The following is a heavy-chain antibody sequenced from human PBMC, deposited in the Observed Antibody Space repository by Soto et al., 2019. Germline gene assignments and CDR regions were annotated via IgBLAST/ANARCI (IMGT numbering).Heavy chain of an antibody. J-gene: IGHJ3*02. D-gene: IGHD6-6*01. CDR2: INHSGST. Sequence: LETLSLTCAVYGGSFSGYYWSWIRQPPGKGLEWIGEINHSGSTNYNPSLKSRVTISVDTSKNQFSLKLSSVTAADTAVYYCARIGSSSRDTNAFDIWGQGTMVTVSS. CDR3: ARIGSSSRDTNAFDI. CDR1: GGSFSGYY. V-gene: IGHV4-34*01.